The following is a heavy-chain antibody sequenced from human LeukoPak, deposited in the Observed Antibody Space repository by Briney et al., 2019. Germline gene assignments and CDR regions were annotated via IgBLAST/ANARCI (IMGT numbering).Heavy chain of an antibody. CDR3: ARGAPRITIFGVATYFDY. D-gene: IGHD3-3*01. J-gene: IGHJ4*02. CDR2: IIPIFGTA. CDR1: GGTFSSYA. Sequence: SVKVSCKASGGTFSSYAISWVRQAPGQGLEWMGGIIPIFGTANYAQKFQGRVTITADESTSTAYMELSSLRSEDTAVYYCARGAPRITIFGVATYFDYWGQGTLVTVSS. V-gene: IGHV1-69*13.